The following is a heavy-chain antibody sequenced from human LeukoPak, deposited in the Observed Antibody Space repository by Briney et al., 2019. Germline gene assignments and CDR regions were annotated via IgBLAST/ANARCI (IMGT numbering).Heavy chain of an antibody. D-gene: IGHD3-3*01. J-gene: IGHJ4*02. CDR2: MSSGSRYI. V-gene: IGHV3-21*01. CDR1: GFTFTNYA. CDR3: ARDRPTGASRLFVVQ. Sequence: GGSLRLSCAASGFTFTNYAMSWVRLAPGKGLEWVSSMSSGSRYIYYADSVRGRFTISRDNAKNSLYLLMNSLRAEDTAVYYCARDRPTGASRLFVVQWGQGTLVTVSS.